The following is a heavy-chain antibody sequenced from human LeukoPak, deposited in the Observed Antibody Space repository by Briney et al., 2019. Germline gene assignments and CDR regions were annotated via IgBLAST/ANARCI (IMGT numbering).Heavy chain of an antibody. J-gene: IGHJ6*02. CDR3: ARDGSGSSGYYPGQYYYYYGMDV. CDR1: GGTFSSYA. CDR2: IIPILGIA. Sequence: GASVKVSCKASGGTFSSYAISWVRQAPGQGLEWMGRIIPILGIANYAQKFQDRVTITADKSTSTAYMELSSLRSEDTAVYYCARDGSGSSGYYPGQYYYYYGMDVWGQGTTVTVSS. V-gene: IGHV1-69*04. D-gene: IGHD3-22*01.